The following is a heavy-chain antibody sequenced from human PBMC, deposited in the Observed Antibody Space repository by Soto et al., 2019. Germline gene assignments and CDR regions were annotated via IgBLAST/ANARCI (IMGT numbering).Heavy chain of an antibody. J-gene: IGHJ3*02. V-gene: IGHV3-48*03. CDR3: ARETGWGIRRGAFDI. D-gene: IGHD3-16*01. Sequence: GGSLRLSCAASGFTFSSYEMNWVRQAPGKGLEWVSYISSSGSTIYYADSVKGRFTISRDNAKNSLYLQMNSLRAEDTAVYYCARETGWGIRRGAFDIWGQGTMVTVSS. CDR2: ISSSGSTI. CDR1: GFTFSSYE.